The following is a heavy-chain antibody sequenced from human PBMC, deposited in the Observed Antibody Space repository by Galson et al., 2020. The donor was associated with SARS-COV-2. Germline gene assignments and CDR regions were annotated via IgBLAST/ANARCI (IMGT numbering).Heavy chain of an antibody. CDR1: GFTFSDYY. Sequence: GESLKISCAASGFTFSDYYMSWIRQAPGKGLEWVSYISSSGSTIYYADSVKGRFTISRDNAKNSLYLQMNSLRAEDTAVYYCARDENYDFWSGYSVYYYGMDVWGQGTTVTVSS. V-gene: IGHV3-11*04. J-gene: IGHJ6*02. CDR3: ARDENYDFWSGYSVYYYGMDV. CDR2: ISSSGSTI. D-gene: IGHD3-3*01.